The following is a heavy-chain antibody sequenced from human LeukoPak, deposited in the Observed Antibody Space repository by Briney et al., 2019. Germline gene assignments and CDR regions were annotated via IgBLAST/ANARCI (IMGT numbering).Heavy chain of an antibody. D-gene: IGHD2-2*01. V-gene: IGHV4-38-2*01. CDR1: GYSISSGYY. J-gene: IGHJ3*02. CDR3: AICSSTRTHAFDI. CDR2: IYHSGST. Sequence: SETLSLTCAVSGYSISSGYYWGWIRQPPGKGLEWIGSIYHSGSTYYNPSLKSRVTISVDTSKNQFSLKLSSVTAADTAMYYCAICSSTRTHAFDIWGQGTMVTVSS.